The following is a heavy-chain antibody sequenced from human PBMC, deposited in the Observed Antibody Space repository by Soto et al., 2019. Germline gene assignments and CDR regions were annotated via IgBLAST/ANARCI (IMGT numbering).Heavy chain of an antibody. CDR1: GFTFSSYA. CDR2: ISYAGSNK. CDR3: ATSHFWYYCDSRGSGDFDI. J-gene: IGHJ3*02. V-gene: IGHV3-30-3*01. D-gene: IGHD3-22*01. Sequence: PGGSLRLSCAASGFTFSSYAMHWVRQAPGKGLEWVAVISYAGSNKYYADSVKGRFTISRDNSKNTLYLQMNSLRADDTAVYYCATSHFWYYCDSRGSGDFDIWGPETMDTVSS.